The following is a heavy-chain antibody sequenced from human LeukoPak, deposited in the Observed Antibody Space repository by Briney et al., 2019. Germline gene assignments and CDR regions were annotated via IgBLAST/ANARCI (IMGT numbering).Heavy chain of an antibody. CDR1: GFTFSSYG. CDR3: AKEPVWGSPYGPYDY. D-gene: IGHD3-16*01. CDR2: IWYDGSNK. Sequence: PGRSLRLSCAASGFTFSSYGMHWVRQAPGKGLEWVAVIWYDGSNKYYADSVKGRFTISRDNSKNTLYLQMNSLRAEDTAVYYCAKEPVWGSPYGPYDYWGQGNLVTVSS. J-gene: IGHJ4*02. V-gene: IGHV3-33*06.